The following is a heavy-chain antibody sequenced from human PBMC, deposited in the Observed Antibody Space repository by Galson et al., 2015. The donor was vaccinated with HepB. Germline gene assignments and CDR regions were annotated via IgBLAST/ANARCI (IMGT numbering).Heavy chain of an antibody. D-gene: IGHD3-16*01. Sequence: SVKVSCKASGYTFTDYCIHWVRLAPGQGLEWMGRISPNSGGTNYAQKFQGRVTMTRDTSISTASMELSSLRSDDTAVYYCARAASGGLDYWGQGTLVTVSS. CDR2: ISPNSGGT. CDR3: ARAASGGLDY. CDR1: GYTFTDYC. V-gene: IGHV1-2*06. J-gene: IGHJ4*02.